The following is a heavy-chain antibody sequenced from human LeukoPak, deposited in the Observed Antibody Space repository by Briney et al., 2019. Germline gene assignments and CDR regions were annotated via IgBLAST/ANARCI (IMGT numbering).Heavy chain of an antibody. D-gene: IGHD2-2*01. Sequence: EGSLRLSCAASGFTFSSYGMHWVRQAPGKGLEWGAFIRYDGSNKYYADSVKGRFTISRDNSKNTLYLQMNSLRAEDTAVYYCAKEVNCSSTSCPTGYYYYYGMDVWGQGTTVTVSS. CDR1: GFTFSSYG. V-gene: IGHV3-30*02. CDR3: AKEVNCSSTSCPTGYYYYYGMDV. CDR2: IRYDGSNK. J-gene: IGHJ6*02.